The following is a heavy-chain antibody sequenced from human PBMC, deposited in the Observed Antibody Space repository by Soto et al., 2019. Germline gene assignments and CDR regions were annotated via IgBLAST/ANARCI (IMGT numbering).Heavy chain of an antibody. CDR3: DREEMATEIPYYAFDV. CDR1: GGPVSNVNNY. J-gene: IGHJ6*02. V-gene: IGHV4-39*02. D-gene: IGHD3-3*01. CDR2: IYYSTVT. Sequence: QLQLQESGPGLVKPSETLSLTCTVSGGPVSNVNNYWSGVRQAAGKGLEWIASIYYSTVTYYNPSLKSRVSISVDTAKIQFSLTLRSVTAEDTAVYYCDREEMATEIPYYAFDVWGQGTTVTVSS.